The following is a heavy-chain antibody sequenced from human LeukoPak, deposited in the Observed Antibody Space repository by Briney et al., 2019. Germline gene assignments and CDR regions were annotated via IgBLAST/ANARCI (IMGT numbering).Heavy chain of an antibody. D-gene: IGHD6-6*01. J-gene: IGHJ4*02. CDR2: ISGSGGST. V-gene: IGHV3-23*01. CDR1: GFTFSAYG. Sequence: PGRSLRLSCAASGFTFSAYGMHWVRQAPGKGLEWVSAISGSGGSTYYADSVKGRFTISRDNSKNTLYLQMNSLRAEDTAVYYCATSSSSSARYYFDYWGQGTLVTVSS. CDR3: ATSSSSSARYYFDY.